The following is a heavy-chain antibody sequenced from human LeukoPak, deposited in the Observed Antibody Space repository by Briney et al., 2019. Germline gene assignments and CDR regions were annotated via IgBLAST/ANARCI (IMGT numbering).Heavy chain of an antibody. CDR1: GYTFTSYG. J-gene: IGHJ3*02. CDR3: ARERFGYGDAFDI. Sequence: ASVKVSCKASGYTFTSYGISWVRQAPGQGLEWMGWISAYNGNTNYAQKFQGRVTITADKSTSTAYMELSSLRSEDTAVYYCARERFGYGDAFDIWGQGTMVTVSS. D-gene: IGHD3-10*01. V-gene: IGHV1-18*01. CDR2: ISAYNGNT.